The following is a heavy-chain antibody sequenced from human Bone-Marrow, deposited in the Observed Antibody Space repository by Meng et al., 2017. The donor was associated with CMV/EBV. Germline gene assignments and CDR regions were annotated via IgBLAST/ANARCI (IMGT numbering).Heavy chain of an antibody. Sequence: QVQVVESGGGVVQPGRSLRLSCAASGFTFSSYAMHWVRQAPGKGLEWVAVISYDGSNKYYADSVKGRFTISRDNSKNTLYLQMNSLRAEDTAAYYCARDQGRVWRDWGQGTLVTVSS. CDR1: GFTFSSYA. CDR3: ARDQGRVWRD. V-gene: IGHV3-30-3*01. J-gene: IGHJ4*02. D-gene: IGHD2-21*01. CDR2: ISYDGSNK.